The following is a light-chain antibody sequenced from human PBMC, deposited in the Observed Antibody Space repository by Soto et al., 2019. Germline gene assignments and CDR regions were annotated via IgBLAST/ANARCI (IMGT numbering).Light chain of an antibody. Sequence: LAQPASVSGSPGQSITISCTGTRSDIGRYNYVSWYQQRPGKAPKLLIYEVTYRPSGVSARFSGSKSGSTASLTISGLQAEDEADYYCSSYSTTTSPHVLFGGGTKVTVL. CDR3: SSYSTTTSPHVL. V-gene: IGLV2-14*01. CDR1: RSDIGRYNY. CDR2: EVT. J-gene: IGLJ2*01.